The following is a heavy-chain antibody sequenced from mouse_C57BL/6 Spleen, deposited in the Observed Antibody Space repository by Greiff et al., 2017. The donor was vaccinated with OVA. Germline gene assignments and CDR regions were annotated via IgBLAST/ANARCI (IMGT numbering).Heavy chain of an antibody. V-gene: IGHV14-1*01. Sequence: VHVKQSGAELVRPGASVKLSCTASGFNIKDYYMHWVKQRPEQGLEWIGRIDPEDGDTEYAPKFQGKATMTADTSSNTAYLQLSSLTSEDTAVYYCTTGGSSLYAMDYWGQGTSVTVSS. CDR2: IDPEDGDT. D-gene: IGHD1-1*01. J-gene: IGHJ4*01. CDR3: TTGGSSLYAMDY. CDR1: GFNIKDYY.